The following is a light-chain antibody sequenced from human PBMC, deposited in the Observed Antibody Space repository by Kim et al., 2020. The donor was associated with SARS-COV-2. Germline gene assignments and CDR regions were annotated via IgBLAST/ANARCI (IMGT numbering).Light chain of an antibody. CDR3: QQYDIYPWT. Sequence: ASVGERVTITCRASQSISNWLAWYQQRPGKAPKLLMYKTSNLETGVPSTFSGSGSGTEFTLTISSLQPDDSATYYCQQYDIYPWTFGQGTKVDIK. V-gene: IGKV1-5*03. CDR2: KTS. CDR1: QSISNW. J-gene: IGKJ1*01.